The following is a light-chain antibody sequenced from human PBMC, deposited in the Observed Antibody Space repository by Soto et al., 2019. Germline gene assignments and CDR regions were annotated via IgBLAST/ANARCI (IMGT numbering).Light chain of an antibody. CDR2: GAS. J-gene: IGKJ3*01. V-gene: IGKV1-9*01. CDR3: QQLNSFPIP. Sequence: IQLTQSPSSLSASVGDRVTISCRASQGIANFLAWYQQKPGKAPKLLIYGASTLQSGVPSRFSGSGSGTDFTITISSLQTEDFATYYCQQLNSFPIPFGPGTKVDIK. CDR1: QGIANF.